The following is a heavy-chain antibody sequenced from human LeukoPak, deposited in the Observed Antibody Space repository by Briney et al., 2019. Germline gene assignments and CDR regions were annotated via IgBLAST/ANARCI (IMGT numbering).Heavy chain of an antibody. D-gene: IGHD4-17*01. CDR1: GFTVSSNY. CDR3: AKEIYGDSTGGRFQH. CDR2: IYSGGNT. V-gene: IGHV3-66*01. J-gene: IGHJ1*01. Sequence: GGSLRLSCAASGFTVSSNYMSWVRQAPGKGLECVSVIYSGGNTYYADSVKGRFTISRDNSKNTLYLQMNSLRAEDTAVYYCAKEIYGDSTGGRFQHWGQGTLVTVSS.